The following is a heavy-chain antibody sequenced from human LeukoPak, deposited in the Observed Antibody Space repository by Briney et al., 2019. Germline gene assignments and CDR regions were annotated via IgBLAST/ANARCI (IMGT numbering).Heavy chain of an antibody. CDR2: ISNDETKT. CDR3: ARGAGSYFDL. D-gene: IGHD3-10*01. V-gene: IGHV3-30*03. Sequence: GGSLRLSGAASGFIFSTYGMHWVPQAPGKGLEWMAVISNDETKTYYADSVKGRFTMSRDNRKDMLFLQMNSLGAEDAAVYYCARGAGSYFDLWGQGTLVTVSA. J-gene: IGHJ4*02. CDR1: GFIFSTYG.